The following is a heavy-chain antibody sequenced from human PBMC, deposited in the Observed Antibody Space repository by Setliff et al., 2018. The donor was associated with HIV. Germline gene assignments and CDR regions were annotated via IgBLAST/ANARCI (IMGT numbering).Heavy chain of an antibody. V-gene: IGHV3-23*01. CDR1: GFTFSSYA. CDR3: AKDSSPSWSPFDY. Sequence: GGSLRLSCAASGFTFSSYAMSWVRQAPGKGLEWVSAISGSGGSTYYADSVKGRFTISRDNSRNTLYLYMSSLRPEDTAVYYCAKDSSPSWSPFDYWGQGTLVTVSS. D-gene: IGHD6-13*01. J-gene: IGHJ4*02. CDR2: ISGSGGST.